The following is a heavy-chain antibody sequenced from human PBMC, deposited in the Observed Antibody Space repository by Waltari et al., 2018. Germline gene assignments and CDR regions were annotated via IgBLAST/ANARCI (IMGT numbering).Heavy chain of an antibody. Sequence: QVQLVQSGAGVKKPGASVKVSCKAFGSTFLGYYQYWVRQAPGQGLEWMGRINPKTSDIDYSQKFQGRFTMTADTSINTVYMELRRLRSDDTAVYFCASPSFSSPTSAGYWGQGTLVTVSS. J-gene: IGHJ4*02. CDR3: ASPSFSSPTSAGY. D-gene: IGHD2-2*01. CDR2: INPKTSDI. CDR1: GSTFLGYY. V-gene: IGHV1-2*06.